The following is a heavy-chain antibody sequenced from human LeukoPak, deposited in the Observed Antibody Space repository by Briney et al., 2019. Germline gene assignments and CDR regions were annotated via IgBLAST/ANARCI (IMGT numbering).Heavy chain of an antibody. J-gene: IGHJ4*02. V-gene: IGHV3-21*01. D-gene: IGHD5-18*01. CDR1: GFTFSSYS. CDR3: ARDRRYGYYFDY. Sequence: PGGSLRLSCAASGFTFSSYSMNWVRQAPGKGLEWVSSISSSSSYIYYADSVKGRFIISRDNAKNSLYLQMNSLRAEDTAVYYCARDRRYGYYFDYWGQGILVTVSS. CDR2: ISSSSSYI.